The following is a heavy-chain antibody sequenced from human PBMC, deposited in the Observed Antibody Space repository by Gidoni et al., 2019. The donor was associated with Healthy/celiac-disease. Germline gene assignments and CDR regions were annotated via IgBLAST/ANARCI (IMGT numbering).Heavy chain of an antibody. CDR3: GRKRDDYTDYYFDQ. Sequence: EVQLVESGGGLVKPGRSLRLSCTTSGFFIGYFVMSWFRQAPGKGLEWVGLVKTELYGGARHYAASAKGRFTISRDDSKSIAYLQMNSLEVDDTAIYYCGRKRDDYTDYYFDQWGQGTLVTVSS. J-gene: IGHJ4*02. CDR1: GFFIGYFV. D-gene: IGHD4-17*01. V-gene: IGHV3-49*05. CDR2: VKTELYGGAR.